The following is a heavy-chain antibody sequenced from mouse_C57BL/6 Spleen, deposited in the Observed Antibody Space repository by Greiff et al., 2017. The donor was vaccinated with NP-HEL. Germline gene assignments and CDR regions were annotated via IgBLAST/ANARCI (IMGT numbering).Heavy chain of an antibody. Sequence: VQLKQSGPELVKPGASVKMSCTASGYTFTDYNMHWVKQSHGKSLEWIGYINPNNGGTSYNQKFKGKATLTVNKSSSTAYMELRSLTSEDSAVYYCARDYGSSLPWFAYWGQGTLVTVSA. D-gene: IGHD1-1*01. CDR1: GYTFTDYN. CDR2: INPNNGGT. J-gene: IGHJ3*01. CDR3: ARDYGSSLPWFAY. V-gene: IGHV1-22*01.